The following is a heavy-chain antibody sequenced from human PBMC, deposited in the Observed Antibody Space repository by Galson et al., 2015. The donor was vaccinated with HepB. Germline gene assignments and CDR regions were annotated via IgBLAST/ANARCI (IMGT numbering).Heavy chain of an antibody. V-gene: IGHV3-53*01. Sequence: SLRLSCAASGFAVSNNYMNWVRQAPGKGLEWVSIIYSGGSTRDADSLNSRFTISSEDSKKTMYLHMNSLQAGDTAVYFCAREGKTMTTARGGQKMETYFFDYWGQGTLVTVSS. CDR2: IYSGGST. J-gene: IGHJ4*02. CDR3: AREGKTMTTARGGQKMETYFFDY. CDR1: GFAVSNNY. D-gene: IGHD4-17*01.